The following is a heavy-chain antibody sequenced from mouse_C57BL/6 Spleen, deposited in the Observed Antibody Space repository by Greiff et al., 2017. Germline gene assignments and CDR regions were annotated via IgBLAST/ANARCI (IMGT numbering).Heavy chain of an antibody. V-gene: IGHV1-81*01. J-gene: IGHJ2*01. Sequence: QVQLQQSGAELARPGASVKLSCKASGYTFTSYGISWVKQRTGQGLEWIGEIYPRSGNTYYNEKFKGKATLTADKSSSTAYMELRSLTSKDSAVYFCARSGAEDYWGQGTTLTVSS. CDR3: ARSGAEDY. D-gene: IGHD3-1*01. CDR2: IYPRSGNT. CDR1: GYTFTSYG.